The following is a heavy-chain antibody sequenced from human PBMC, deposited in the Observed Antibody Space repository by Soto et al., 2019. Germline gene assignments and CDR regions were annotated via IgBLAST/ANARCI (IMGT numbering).Heavy chain of an antibody. D-gene: IGHD6-13*01. CDR1: GFTLTNYW. CDR2: INQDGSDK. Sequence: GGSLRLSCATSGFTLTNYWMTWVRQAPGKGPEWVANINQDGSDKYYVDSVKGRFTISKDNAENSLYLQMNSLRVEDTAVYYCARGRAGDYWGQGTLVTVSS. J-gene: IGHJ4*02. CDR3: ARGRAGDY. V-gene: IGHV3-7*04.